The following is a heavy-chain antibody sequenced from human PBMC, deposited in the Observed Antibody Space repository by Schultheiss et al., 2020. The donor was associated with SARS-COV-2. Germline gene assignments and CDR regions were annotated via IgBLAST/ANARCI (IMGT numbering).Heavy chain of an antibody. V-gene: IGHV3-72*01. Sequence: GESLKISCAASGFTFSDHYMDWVRQAPGKGLEWVGRTRNKANSYTTEYAASVKGRFTISRDNSKNTLYLQMSSLRAEDTAVYYCVKSRYFDWLSPDPWGQGTLVTVSS. CDR3: VKSRYFDWLSPDP. CDR1: GFTFSDHY. CDR2: TRNKANSYTT. D-gene: IGHD3-9*01. J-gene: IGHJ5*02.